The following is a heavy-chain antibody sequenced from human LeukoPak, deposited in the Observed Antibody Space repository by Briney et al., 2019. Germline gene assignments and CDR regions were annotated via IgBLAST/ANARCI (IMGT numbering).Heavy chain of an antibody. CDR1: GYSISSGYY. Sequence: PSETLSLTCAVSGYSISSGYYWGWIRQPPGKGLEWIGSIYHSGSTYYNPSLKSRVAISVDTSKNQFSLKLSSVTAADTAVYYCARSPVSDSSGQEPFDIWGQGTMVTVSS. D-gene: IGHD3-22*01. V-gene: IGHV4-38-2*01. CDR3: ARSPVSDSSGQEPFDI. J-gene: IGHJ3*02. CDR2: IYHSGST.